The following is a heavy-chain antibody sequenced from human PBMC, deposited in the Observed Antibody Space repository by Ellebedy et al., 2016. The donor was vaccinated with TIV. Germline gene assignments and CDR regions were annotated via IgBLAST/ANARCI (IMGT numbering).Heavy chain of an antibody. CDR3: ARGGANAAYYGMDV. Sequence: LRLXXAVSGGSISSGGYSWSWIRQPPGKGLEWIGYIYHSGSTYYNPSLKSRVTISVDRSKNQFSLKLSSVTAADTAVYYCARGGANAAYYGMDVWGQGTTVTVSS. J-gene: IGHJ6*02. V-gene: IGHV4-30-2*01. CDR1: GGSISSGGYS. CDR2: IYHSGST. D-gene: IGHD2-2*01.